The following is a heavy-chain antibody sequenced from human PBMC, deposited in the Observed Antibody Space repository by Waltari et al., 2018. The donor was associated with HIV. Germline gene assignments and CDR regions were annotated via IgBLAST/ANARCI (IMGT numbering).Heavy chain of an antibody. J-gene: IGHJ4*02. CDR3: ARDPRRDPTLYYFDY. D-gene: IGHD1-26*01. CDR1: GFTFSSHS. CDR2: ISSSSSYI. Sequence: EVQLVESGGGLVKPGGSLRLSCAAPGFTFSSHSMNWVRQAPGKGLEWVSSISSSSSYIYYADSVKGRFTISRDNAKNSLYLQMNSLRAEDTAVYYCARDPRRDPTLYYFDYWGQGTLVTVSS. V-gene: IGHV3-21*01.